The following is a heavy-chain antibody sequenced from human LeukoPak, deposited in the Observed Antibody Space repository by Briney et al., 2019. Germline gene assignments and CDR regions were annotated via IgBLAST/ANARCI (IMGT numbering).Heavy chain of an antibody. CDR3: ARDGNYYDSSGYLKFDP. Sequence: GGSLRLSXAASGFTFSSYSMNWVRQAPGKGLEWDSSISSSSSYIYYADSVKGRFTISRDNAKNSLYLQMNSLRAEDTAVYYCARDGNYYDSSGYLKFDPWGQGTLVTVSS. CDR1: GFTFSSYS. CDR2: ISSSSSYI. V-gene: IGHV3-21*01. J-gene: IGHJ5*02. D-gene: IGHD3-22*01.